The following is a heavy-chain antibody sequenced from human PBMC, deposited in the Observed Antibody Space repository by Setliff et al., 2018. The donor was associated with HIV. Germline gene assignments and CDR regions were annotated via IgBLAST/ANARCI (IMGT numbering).Heavy chain of an antibody. CDR3: TRDRWLGSGLGYFDS. Sequence: PGGSLRLSCAASGFMFSDYYMSWIRQTPGKGLEWVAYISGRGTTTYFADSVKGRFTISRDNAQNSVYLQMNSLTAEYTAMYFCTRDRWLGSGLGYFDSWGRGILVTVSS. V-gene: IGHV3-11*04. D-gene: IGHD3-10*01. CDR2: ISGRGTTT. CDR1: GFMFSDYY. J-gene: IGHJ4*02.